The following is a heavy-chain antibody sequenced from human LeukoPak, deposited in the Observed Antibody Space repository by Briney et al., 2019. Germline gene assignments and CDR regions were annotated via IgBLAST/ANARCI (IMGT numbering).Heavy chain of an antibody. CDR2: MNPNSGNT. CDR3: ARDQDIVATWWAFDI. J-gene: IGHJ3*02. CDR1: GYTFTSYD. V-gene: IGHV1-8*03. Sequence: ASVKVSCKASGYTFTSYDINWVRQATGQGLEWMGWMNPNSGNTGYAQKFQGRVTITRNTSISTAYMELSSLRSEDTAVYYCARDQDIVATWWAFDIWGQGTMVTVPS. D-gene: IGHD5-12*01.